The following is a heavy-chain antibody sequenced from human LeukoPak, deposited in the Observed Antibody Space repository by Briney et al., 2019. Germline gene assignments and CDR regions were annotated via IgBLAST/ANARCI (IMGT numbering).Heavy chain of an antibody. V-gene: IGHV1-8*03. Sequence: ASVKVSCKASGYTFTSYDINWVRQATGQGLEWMGWMNPNSGNTGYAQKFQGRVTITRNTSISTAYMDLSSLRSEDTAVYYCARGNSGEYYFDYWGQGTLVTVSS. CDR3: ARGNSGEYYFDY. CDR2: MNPNSGNT. D-gene: IGHD1-26*01. J-gene: IGHJ4*02. CDR1: GYTFTSYD.